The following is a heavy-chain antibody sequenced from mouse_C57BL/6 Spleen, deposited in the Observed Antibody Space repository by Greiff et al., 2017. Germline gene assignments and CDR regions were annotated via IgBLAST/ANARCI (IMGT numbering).Heavy chain of an antibody. D-gene: IGHD1-1*01. CDR1: GYTFTSYW. J-gene: IGHJ2*01. CDR2: IHPNSGST. Sequence: QVQLQQPGAELVKPGASVKLSCKASGYTFTSYWMHWVKQRPGQGLEWIGMIHPNSGSTNYNEKFKSKATLTVHKSSSTAYMQLSSLTSEDSAVYYCARNYGSILYYFDYWGQGTTLTVSS. V-gene: IGHV1-64*01. CDR3: ARNYGSILYYFDY.